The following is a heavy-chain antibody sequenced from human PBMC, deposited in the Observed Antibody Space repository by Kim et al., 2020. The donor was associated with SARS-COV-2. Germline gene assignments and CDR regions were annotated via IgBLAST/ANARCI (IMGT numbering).Heavy chain of an antibody. D-gene: IGHD2-15*01. CDR2: IWYDGSNK. V-gene: IGHV3-33*01. Sequence: GGSLRLSCAASGFTFSSYGMHWVRQAPGKGLEWVAVIWYDGSNKYYADSVKGRFTISRDNSKNTLYLQMNSLRAEDTAVYYCAREGVAGLRMGFDYGGQGTLVTVSS. CDR3: AREGVAGLRMGFDY. CDR1: GFTFSSYG. J-gene: IGHJ4*02.